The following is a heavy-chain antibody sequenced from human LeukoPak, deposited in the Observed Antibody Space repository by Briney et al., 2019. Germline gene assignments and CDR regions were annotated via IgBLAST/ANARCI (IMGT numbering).Heavy chain of an antibody. CDR1: GSTFSGSA. Sequence: PGGSLRLSCAASGSTFSGSAMHWVRQASGKGLEWVGRIRSKANSYATAYAASVKGRFTISRDDSKNTAYLQMNSLKTEDTAVYYCTRLAYYDFWSGSPDAFDIWGQGTMVTVSS. V-gene: IGHV3-73*01. J-gene: IGHJ3*02. CDR2: IRSKANSYAT. D-gene: IGHD3-3*01. CDR3: TRLAYYDFWSGSPDAFDI.